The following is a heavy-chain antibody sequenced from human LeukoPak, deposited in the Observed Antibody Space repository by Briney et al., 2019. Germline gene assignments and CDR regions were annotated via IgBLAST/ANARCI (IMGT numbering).Heavy chain of an antibody. CDR2: ISYDGSNK. V-gene: IGHV3-30*18. J-gene: IGHJ6*02. D-gene: IGHD6-6*01. CDR3: AKREHGSSSQYYYYYGMDV. Sequence: RGSLRLSCAASGFTFSSYGMHWVRQAPGKGLEWVAVISYDGSNKYYADSVKGRFTISRDNSKNTLYLQMNSLRAEDTAVYYCAKREHGSSSQYYYYYGMDVWGQGTTVTVSS. CDR1: GFTFSSYG.